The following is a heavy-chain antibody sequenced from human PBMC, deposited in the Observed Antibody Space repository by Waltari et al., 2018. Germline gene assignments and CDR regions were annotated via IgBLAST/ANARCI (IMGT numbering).Heavy chain of an antibody. Sequence: QVQLQQWGAGLLKPSETLSLTCAVYGGSFSGYYWSWIRQPPGKGLEWIGEINHSGSTNYNPSLKSRVTISVDTSKNQFSLKLSSVTAADTAVYYCAIDPDCTGGVCYNYYGMDVWGQGTTVTVSS. CDR1: GGSFSGYY. J-gene: IGHJ6*02. D-gene: IGHD2-8*02. CDR3: AIDPDCTGGVCYNYYGMDV. CDR2: INHSGST. V-gene: IGHV4-34*01.